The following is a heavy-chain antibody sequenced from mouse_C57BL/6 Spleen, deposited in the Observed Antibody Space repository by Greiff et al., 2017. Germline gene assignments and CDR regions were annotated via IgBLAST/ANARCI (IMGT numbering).Heavy chain of an antibody. V-gene: IGHV1-4*01. D-gene: IGHD1-1*01. CDR3: ASEYYGSSFAMGY. Sequence: QVQLQQSGAELARPGASVKMSCKASGYTFTSYTMHWVKQRPGQGLEWIGYINPSSGYTKYNQKFKDKATLTADKSSSTAYMQLSSLTSEDSAVYYCASEYYGSSFAMGYWGQGTSVTVSS. CDR1: GYTFTSYT. J-gene: IGHJ4*01. CDR2: INPSSGYT.